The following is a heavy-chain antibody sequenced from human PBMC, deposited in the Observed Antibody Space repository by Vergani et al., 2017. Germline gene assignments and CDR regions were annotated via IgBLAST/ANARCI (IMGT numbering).Heavy chain of an antibody. CDR1: GFPFSSYS. CDR2: ISSSSSYI. J-gene: IGHJ6*03. CDR3: AKADSSSWYMDV. Sequence: EVQLVESGGGLVKPGGSLRLSCAASGFPFSSYSMNWVRQAPGKGLEWVSSISSSSSYIYYADSVKGRFTISRDNAKNSLYLQMNSLRAEDTAVYYCAKADSSSWYMDVWGKGTTVTVSS. D-gene: IGHD6-6*01. V-gene: IGHV3-21*01.